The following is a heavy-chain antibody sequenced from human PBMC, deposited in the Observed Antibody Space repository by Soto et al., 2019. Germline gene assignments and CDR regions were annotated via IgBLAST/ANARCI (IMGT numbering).Heavy chain of an antibody. CDR1: GGSLSSSRYY. J-gene: IGHJ6*04. Sequence: PSDTLSLTCTVSGGSLSSSRYYWGWIRQPPGKGLEWIGSIYYSGSTYYNPSLKSRVTISVDTSKNQFSLKLSSVTAADTAVYYCASASTYYYYGMDVWGKGTTVTVSS. CDR2: IYYSGST. CDR3: ASASTYYYYGMDV. V-gene: IGHV4-39*01.